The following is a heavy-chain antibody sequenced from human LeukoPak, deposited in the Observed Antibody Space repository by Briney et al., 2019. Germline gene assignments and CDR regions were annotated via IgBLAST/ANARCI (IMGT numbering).Heavy chain of an antibody. CDR1: GYTFNGYY. D-gene: IGHD6-13*01. J-gene: IGHJ6*02. Sequence: ASVEVFCNASGYTFNGYYMHRVRRAPGQGLEGMGWINPYSGGTNYAQKFQGRVTMTRDTSMRTAYMELSRLRSDDTAVYYWARGGYSSSWFYYGMDVWGQGTTVTVSS. CDR3: ARGGYSSSWFYYGMDV. V-gene: IGHV1-2*02. CDR2: INPYSGGT.